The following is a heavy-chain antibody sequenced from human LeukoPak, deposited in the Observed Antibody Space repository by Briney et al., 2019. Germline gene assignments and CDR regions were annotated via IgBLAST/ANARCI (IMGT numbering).Heavy chain of an antibody. Sequence: TSETLSHTCTVSGGSISSYYWSWIRQPPGKGLEWIGYIYYSGSTNYNPSLKSRVTISVDTSKNQFSLKLSSVTAADTAVYYCARGGGYPVFDYWGQGTLVTVSS. CDR3: ARGGGYPVFDY. D-gene: IGHD2-15*01. CDR2: IYYSGST. V-gene: IGHV4-59*01. CDR1: GGSISSYY. J-gene: IGHJ4*02.